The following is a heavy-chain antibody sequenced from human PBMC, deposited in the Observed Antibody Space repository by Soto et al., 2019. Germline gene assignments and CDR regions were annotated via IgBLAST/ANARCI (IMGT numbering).Heavy chain of an antibody. Sequence: SLTCAVYGGSFSGYYWSWIRQPPGKGLEWIGEINHSGSTNYNPSLKSRVTISVDTSKNQFSLKLSSVTAADTAVYYCARGDYYGSGSYYRYYYYYYGMDVWGQGTTVTVSS. V-gene: IGHV4-34*01. D-gene: IGHD3-10*01. J-gene: IGHJ6*02. CDR2: INHSGST. CDR1: GGSFSGYY. CDR3: ARGDYYGSGSYYRYYYYYYGMDV.